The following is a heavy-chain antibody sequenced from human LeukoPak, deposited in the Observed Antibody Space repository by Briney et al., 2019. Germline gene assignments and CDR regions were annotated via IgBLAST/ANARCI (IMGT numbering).Heavy chain of an antibody. CDR2: IYYSGST. CDR1: GGSISSYY. D-gene: IGHD4-11*01. V-gene: IGHV4-59*12. Sequence: SETLSLTCTVSGGSISSYYWSWIRQPPGKGLERIGYIYYSGSTNYNPSLKSRVTISVNASKNQFSLKLSSVTAADTAVYYCARGLQFDYWGQGTLVTVSS. CDR3: ARGLQFDY. J-gene: IGHJ4*02.